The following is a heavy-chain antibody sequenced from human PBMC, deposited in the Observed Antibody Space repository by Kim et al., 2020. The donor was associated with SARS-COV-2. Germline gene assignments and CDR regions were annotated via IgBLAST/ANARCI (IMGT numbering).Heavy chain of an antibody. D-gene: IGHD2-15*01. CDR1: GYTFTSYA. CDR2: ISPGNGNT. V-gene: IGHV1-3*01. J-gene: IGHJ1*01. CDR3: ARDRSGAFQH. Sequence: ASVKVSCKASGYTFTSYAINWVRQAPGQRLEWMGWISPGNGNTKYSQKLQGRVTITRDTSTTTAYMELSSLRSEDTAVYYCARDRSGAFQHWGQGTLVTVSS.